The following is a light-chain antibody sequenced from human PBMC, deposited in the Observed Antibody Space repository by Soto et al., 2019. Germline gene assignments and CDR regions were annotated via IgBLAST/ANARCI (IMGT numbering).Light chain of an antibody. Sequence: DIQMTQSPSTLSASIGDRVTITCRASQSISSWLAWYQQKRGKAPKLLIYMASNLQSAVPSRFSGSGSGTEFTLTINSLQPDDFATYYCQHYNDYSQRFVQGTKVEIK. CDR3: QHYNDYSQR. V-gene: IGKV1-5*03. CDR1: QSISSW. J-gene: IGKJ1*01. CDR2: MAS.